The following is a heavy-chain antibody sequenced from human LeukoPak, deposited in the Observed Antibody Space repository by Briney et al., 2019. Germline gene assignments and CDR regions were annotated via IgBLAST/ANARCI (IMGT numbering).Heavy chain of an antibody. V-gene: IGHV3-7*01. CDR3: ARKMGTLGHAFDI. D-gene: IGHD7-27*01. J-gene: IGHJ3*02. Sequence: GGSLRLSCAASGFTFSNSWMSWVRQAPGKGLEWVANIKQDGSEKYYVDSVKGRFTISRDNAKNSLYLQMNSLRAEDTAVYYCARKMGTLGHAFDIWGQGTMVTVSS. CDR1: GFTFSNSW. CDR2: IKQDGSEK.